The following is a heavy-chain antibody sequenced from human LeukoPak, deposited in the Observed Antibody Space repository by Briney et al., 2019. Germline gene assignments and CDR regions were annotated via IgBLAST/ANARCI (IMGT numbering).Heavy chain of an antibody. CDR1: GDSVTSHG. Sequence: QSSETLSLTCSVSGDSVTSHGWSWVRQPPGEGLEWIGYVYASGANSDNCNPSLKSRITISVDTSRNQFSLRLNSVTAADTAIYYCARDNVGSLDFWGQGILVTVSS. CDR3: ARDNVGSLDF. D-gene: IGHD3-10*01. V-gene: IGHV4-59*02. CDR2: VYASGAN. J-gene: IGHJ4*02.